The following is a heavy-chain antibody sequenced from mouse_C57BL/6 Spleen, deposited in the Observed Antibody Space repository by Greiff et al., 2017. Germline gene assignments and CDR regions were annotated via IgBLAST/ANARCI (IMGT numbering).Heavy chain of an antibody. V-gene: IGHV1-82*01. J-gene: IGHJ3*01. CDR2: IYPGDGDT. D-gene: IGHD3-2*02. CDR1: GYAFSSSW. Sequence: VKLQESGPELVKPGASVKISCKASGYAFSSSWVNWVQQRPGKGLEWIGRIYPGDGDTNYNGKFKGKATLTADKSSSTAYMQLSSLTSEDSAVYFCARSDSSGPFAYWGQGTLVTVSA. CDR3: ARSDSSGPFAY.